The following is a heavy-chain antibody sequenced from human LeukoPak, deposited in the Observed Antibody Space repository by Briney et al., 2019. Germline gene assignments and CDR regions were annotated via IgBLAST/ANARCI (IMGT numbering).Heavy chain of an antibody. D-gene: IGHD1-26*01. J-gene: IGHJ4*02. Sequence: TGGSLRLSCAASGFTFSTYWMHWVRQAPGKGLVWVSRVNGDGSSTNYADSVKGRFTISRDNAKNSLYLQMTNLRAEDTAVYYCAREVTVGADVDYWGQGTLVTVSS. CDR1: GFTFSTYW. CDR2: VNGDGSST. V-gene: IGHV3-74*01. CDR3: AREVTVGADVDY.